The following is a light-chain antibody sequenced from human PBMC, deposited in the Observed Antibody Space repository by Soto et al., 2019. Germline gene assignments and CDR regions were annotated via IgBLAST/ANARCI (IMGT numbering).Light chain of an antibody. Sequence: EIVLTQSPGTLSLSPGERATLSCRASQSVSSYLAWYQRKPGQAPRLLIYSASRRATGIPDRFTGSGSGTDFTLTINRVEPEDFAVYFCQQYAGSPRTFGQGTKV. V-gene: IGKV3-20*01. CDR3: QQYAGSPRT. CDR2: SAS. CDR1: QSVSSY. J-gene: IGKJ1*01.